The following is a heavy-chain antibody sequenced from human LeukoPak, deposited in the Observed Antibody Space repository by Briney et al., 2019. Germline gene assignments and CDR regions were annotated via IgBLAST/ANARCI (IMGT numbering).Heavy chain of an antibody. Sequence: LGGSLRLSCAASGFTFSSYSMNWVRQAPGKGLEWVSSISSSSSYIYYADSVKGRFTISRDNAKNSLFLQMNSLRVEDTAVYYCARGGTRGYSPVDYWGQGILVTVSS. CDR2: ISSSSSYI. D-gene: IGHD5-18*01. CDR3: ARGGTRGYSPVDY. V-gene: IGHV3-21*04. J-gene: IGHJ4*02. CDR1: GFTFSSYS.